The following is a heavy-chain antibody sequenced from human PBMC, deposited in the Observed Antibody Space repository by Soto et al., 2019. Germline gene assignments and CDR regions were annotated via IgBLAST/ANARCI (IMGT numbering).Heavy chain of an antibody. CDR2: ISGSSSYI. CDR3: ASGRYFDQADY. V-gene: IGHV3-11*06. D-gene: IGHD3-9*01. J-gene: IGHJ4*02. Sequence: QVQLVESGGGLVKPGGSLRLSCAASGFIFSDYYMSWIRQAPGKGLEWVSYISGSSSYINYAASVKGRFTISRDNAKNSMYLQMNSLGADDTAVYYCASGRYFDQADYWGQGTLVTVSS. CDR1: GFIFSDYY.